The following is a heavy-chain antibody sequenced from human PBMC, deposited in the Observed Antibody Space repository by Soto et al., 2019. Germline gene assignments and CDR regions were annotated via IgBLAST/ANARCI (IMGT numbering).Heavy chain of an antibody. CDR1: GFTFSNAG. V-gene: IGHV3-15*07. Sequence: WGSLRLSCAASGFTFSNAGMNWVRQAQGKGLEWVGRIKSKADGGTTDYAAPVKGRFTISREDSQNTLYLQMNSLKTEDTALYYCTTLGHYYDSSPLDVWGQGTTVTVSS. J-gene: IGHJ6*02. CDR2: IKSKADGGTT. CDR3: TTLGHYYDSSPLDV. D-gene: IGHD3-22*01.